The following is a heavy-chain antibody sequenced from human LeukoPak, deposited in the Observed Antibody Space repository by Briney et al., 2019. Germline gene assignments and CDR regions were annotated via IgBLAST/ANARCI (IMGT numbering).Heavy chain of an antibody. CDR1: GGSISSSNW. V-gene: IGHV4-4*02. D-gene: IGHD2-2*01. CDR3: ARYHCSDTICYAFDI. Sequence: SETLSLTCAVSGGSISSSNWWSWVRQPPGKGLEWIGEIYHSGSTNYNPSLKSRVTISVDKSKNQFSLKLTSVTAADTAVYYCARYHCSDTICYAFDIWGQGTMVTVSS. CDR2: IYHSGST. J-gene: IGHJ3*02.